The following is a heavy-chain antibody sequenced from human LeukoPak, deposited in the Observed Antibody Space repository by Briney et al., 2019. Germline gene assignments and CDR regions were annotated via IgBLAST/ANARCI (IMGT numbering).Heavy chain of an antibody. V-gene: IGHV3-23*01. D-gene: IGHD3-22*01. CDR1: GFTFSNYG. CDR2: ITSSGIT. Sequence: PGGSLRLSCAASGFTFSNYGMNWVRQAPGKGLEWVSGITSSGITYYADSVKGRFTVSRDNSKNTLYLQMNSLRAEDTAVYYCAKASDSSVYYAYYFDYWGQGTLVTVSS. CDR3: AKASDSSVYYAYYFDY. J-gene: IGHJ4*02.